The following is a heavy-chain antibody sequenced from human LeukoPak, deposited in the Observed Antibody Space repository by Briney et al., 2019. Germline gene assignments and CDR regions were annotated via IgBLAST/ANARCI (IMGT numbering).Heavy chain of an antibody. CDR1: GYSITSGYY. Sequence: PSETLSLTCGVSGYSITSGYYWAWIRQPPGKGLEWIGNIYQSGSTYYNPSFKSRVTISVDTSKNQFSLKLSSVTAADTAVHYCARRYSNYFFDYWGQGTLVTVSS. J-gene: IGHJ4*02. CDR2: IYQSGST. CDR3: ARRYSNYFFDY. V-gene: IGHV4-38-2*01. D-gene: IGHD4-11*01.